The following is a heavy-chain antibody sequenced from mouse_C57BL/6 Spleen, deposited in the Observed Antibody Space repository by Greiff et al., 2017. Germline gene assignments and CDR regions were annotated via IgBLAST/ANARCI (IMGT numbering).Heavy chain of an antibody. CDR2: INPSTGGT. Sequence: VQLQQSGPELVKPGASVKISCKASGYSFTGYYMNWVKQSPEKSLEWIGEINPSTGGTTSNQKFKAKATLTVDKSSSTAYMQLKGLTSEDSAVYYCASQMVRKAMGYWGQGTSVTVS. CDR3: ASQMVRKAMGY. V-gene: IGHV1-42*01. CDR1: GYSFTGYY. J-gene: IGHJ4*01. D-gene: IGHD2-3*01.